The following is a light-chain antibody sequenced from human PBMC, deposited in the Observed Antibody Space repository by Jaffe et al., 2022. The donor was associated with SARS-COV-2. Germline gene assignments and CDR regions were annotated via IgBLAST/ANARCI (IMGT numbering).Light chain of an antibody. CDR1: QSISSY. V-gene: IGKV1-39*01. CDR3: QQSYSTPRT. CDR2: AAS. Sequence: DIQMTQSPTSLSASVGDRVTITCRASQSISSYLNWYYQKPGKAPNLLIYAASSLQSGVPSRFSGSGSGTDFTLTISSLQLEDFATYYCQQSYSTPRTFGQGTKVEIK. J-gene: IGKJ1*01.